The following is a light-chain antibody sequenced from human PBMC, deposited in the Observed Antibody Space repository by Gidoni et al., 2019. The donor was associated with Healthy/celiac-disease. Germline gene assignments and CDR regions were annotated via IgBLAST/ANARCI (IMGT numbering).Light chain of an antibody. CDR1: QGISSY. CDR2: AAS. J-gene: IGKJ3*01. V-gene: IGKV1-9*01. Sequence: DIQLTQSPSFLSASVGDRVTITCRASQGISSYLAWYQQKPGKAPKLLIYAASTVQSGVPSRFSGSGSGTEFTLTISSLQPEDFATYYCQQLNIFGPGTKVDIK. CDR3: QQLNI.